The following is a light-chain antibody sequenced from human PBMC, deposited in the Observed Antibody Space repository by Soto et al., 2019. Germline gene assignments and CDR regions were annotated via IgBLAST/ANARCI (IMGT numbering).Light chain of an antibody. Sequence: QSALTQPASVSGSPRQSITISCTGTSSDVGGYNYVSWYQQHPGKAPKPMIYDVSNRPSGVSNRFSGSKSGNTASLTISGLQAEDEADYYCSSYTSSYTLEFGGGTKLTVL. CDR1: SSDVGGYNY. V-gene: IGLV2-14*01. J-gene: IGLJ2*01. CDR2: DVS. CDR3: SSYTSSYTLE.